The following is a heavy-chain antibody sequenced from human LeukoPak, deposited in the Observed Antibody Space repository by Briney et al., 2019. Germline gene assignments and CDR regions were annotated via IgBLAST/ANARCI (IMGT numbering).Heavy chain of an antibody. CDR2: ISRSGNYT. CDR1: GFTFSSYA. D-gene: IGHD3-16*01. CDR3: AKLPAAGGDYVYMEY. V-gene: IGHV3-23*05. J-gene: IGHJ4*01. Sequence: PGGSLRLSCAASGFTFSSYAMSWVRQAPGKGLEWVSAISRSGNYTYYTDSVRGRFTVSRDNSKNTLYLQMSSLRAEDTAVYYCAKLPAAGGDYVYMEYWGPGTLVTVSS.